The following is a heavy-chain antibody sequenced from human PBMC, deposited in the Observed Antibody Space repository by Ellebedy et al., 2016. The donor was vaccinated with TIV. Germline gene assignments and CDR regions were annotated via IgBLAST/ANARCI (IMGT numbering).Heavy chain of an antibody. V-gene: IGHV1-2*04. CDR2: INSNSGGT. J-gene: IGHJ4*02. Sequence: AASVKVSCKASGYTFNNYAINWVRQAPGQGLEWMGWINSNSGGTNYAQKFQGWVTMTRDTSISTAYMELSRLRSDDTAVYYCARHLYGNYDFDYWGQGTLVTVSS. D-gene: IGHD4-11*01. CDR3: ARHLYGNYDFDY. CDR1: GYTFNNYA.